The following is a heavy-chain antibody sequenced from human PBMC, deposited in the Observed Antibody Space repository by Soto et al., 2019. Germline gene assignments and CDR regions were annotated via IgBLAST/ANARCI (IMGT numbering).Heavy chain of an antibody. J-gene: IGHJ2*01. D-gene: IGHD4-17*01. Sequence: EVQLVESGGNLIQPGGSLRLSCAASGFTVTNKYMTWVRQAPGKGLEWVSLIYSGGATSYADSVKSRFTISRDNSKDILYLQVNSLRAEDTAVYYCARVDYGDYGWYFDLWGRGTLVTVSS. CDR2: IYSGGAT. CDR1: GFTVTNKY. CDR3: ARVDYGDYGWYFDL. V-gene: IGHV3-53*01.